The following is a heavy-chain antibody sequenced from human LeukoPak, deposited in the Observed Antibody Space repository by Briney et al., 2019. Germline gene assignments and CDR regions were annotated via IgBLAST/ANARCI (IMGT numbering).Heavy chain of an antibody. J-gene: IGHJ4*02. V-gene: IGHV3-53*01. D-gene: IGHD4/OR15-4a*01. CDR1: GFTVSNNY. CDR2: IHSGGST. Sequence: GGSLRLSCAASGFTVSNNYITWVRQAPGKGREWVSVIHSGGSTYYADSVKGRFTISRDISKNTLYLQMNSLRAEDTAVYYCARIAIGYGVNSGGYWGQGTLVTVSS. CDR3: ARIAIGYGVNSGGY.